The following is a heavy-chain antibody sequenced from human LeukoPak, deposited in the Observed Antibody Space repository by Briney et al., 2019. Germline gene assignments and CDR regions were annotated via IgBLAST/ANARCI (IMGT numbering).Heavy chain of an antibody. CDR1: GGSISSGGYY. J-gene: IGHJ4*02. Sequence: SETLSLTCTVSGGSISSGGYYWSWIRQPPGKGLEWIGYTYHSGSTYYNPSLKSRVTISVDTSKNQFSLKLSSVTAADTAVYYCARGSTVTTYMYYFDYWGQGTLVTVSS. CDR2: TYHSGST. V-gene: IGHV4-30-2*01. CDR3: ARGSTVTTYMYYFDY. D-gene: IGHD4-11*01.